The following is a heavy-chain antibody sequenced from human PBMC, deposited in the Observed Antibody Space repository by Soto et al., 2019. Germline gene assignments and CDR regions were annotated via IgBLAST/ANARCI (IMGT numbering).Heavy chain of an antibody. CDR1: GFTCSSYA. Sequence: QVQLVESGGGVIQPGRSLRLSCAASGFTCSSYAMHWVRQAPGKGLEWVAVISYDGSNKYYADSVKGRFTISRDNSKNTLYLQMNSLRAEDTAVYYCARAARGYSYGWNYYYYGMDVWGQGTTVTVSS. J-gene: IGHJ6*02. CDR2: ISYDGSNK. V-gene: IGHV3-30-3*01. CDR3: ARAARGYSYGWNYYYYGMDV. D-gene: IGHD5-18*01.